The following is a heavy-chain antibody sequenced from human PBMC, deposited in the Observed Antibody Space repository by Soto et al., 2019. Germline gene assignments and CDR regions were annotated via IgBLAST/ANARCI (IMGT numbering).Heavy chain of an antibody. CDR1: GGSLSNYY. CDR3: ARVGEDRVVTGNWYFDL. D-gene: IGHD2-21*02. V-gene: IGHV4-59*01. J-gene: IGHJ2*01. CDR2: IYDSGST. Sequence: QVQLQESGPGLVKPSETLSLTCAVSGGSLSNYYWSWIRQPPGKGLEWIGYIYDSGSTNYNPSLKSRVTISIDTSKNQFSLKLPSVTAADTAVYYCARVGEDRVVTGNWYFDLWGRGSLVTVSS.